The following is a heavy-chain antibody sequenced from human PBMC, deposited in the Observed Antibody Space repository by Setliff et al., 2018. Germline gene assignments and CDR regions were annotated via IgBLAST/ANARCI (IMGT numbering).Heavy chain of an antibody. CDR2: IHPSNSDT. J-gene: IGHJ3*02. V-gene: IGHV5-51*01. CDR3: ARNRVALYDAFDI. CDR1: GYSFTDYW. D-gene: IGHD5-12*01. Sequence: GESLKISCKGSGYSFTDYWVGWVRQMPGEGLEWMGIIHPSNSDTVYSPSFQGQVTISADRSITTAYLQWSSLKASDTAIYYCARNRVALYDAFDIWGQGTMVTVSS.